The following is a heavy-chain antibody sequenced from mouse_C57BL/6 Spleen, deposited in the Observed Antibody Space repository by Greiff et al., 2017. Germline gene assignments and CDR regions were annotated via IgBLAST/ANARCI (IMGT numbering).Heavy chain of an antibody. CDR3: ARAGTENY. V-gene: IGHV1-69*01. CDR2: IDPSDSYT. D-gene: IGHD3-3*01. J-gene: IGHJ2*01. CDR1: GYTFTSYW. Sequence: VQLQQPGAELVMPGASVKLSCKASGYTFTSYWMHWVKQRPGQGLEWIGEIDPSDSYTNYNQKFKGKSTLTVDKSSSTAYMQLSSLTSEDSAVYYGARAGTENYWGQGTTLTVSS.